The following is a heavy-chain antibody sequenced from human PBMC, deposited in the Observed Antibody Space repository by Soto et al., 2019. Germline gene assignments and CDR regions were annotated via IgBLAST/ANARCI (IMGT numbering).Heavy chain of an antibody. V-gene: IGHV3-30-3*01. Sequence: QVQLVESGGGVVQPGRSLRLSCAASGFTFSSYAMHWVRQAPGKGQEWVAVISYDGSNKYYADSVKGRFTISRDNSKNTLYLQMNSLRAEDTAVYYCARASEDSSGWCFDYWGQGTLVTVSS. CDR3: ARASEDSSGWCFDY. CDR2: ISYDGSNK. CDR1: GFTFSSYA. J-gene: IGHJ4*02. D-gene: IGHD6-19*01.